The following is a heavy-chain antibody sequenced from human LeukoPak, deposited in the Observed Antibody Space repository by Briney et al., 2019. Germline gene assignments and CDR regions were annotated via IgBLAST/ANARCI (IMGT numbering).Heavy chain of an antibody. J-gene: IGHJ4*02. CDR1: GFTFSLYG. V-gene: IGHV3-30*03. Sequence: GGSLRLSCAASGFTFSLYGMHWVPQAPGKGLEGVALISHDGNKNWYADPVKGRFTISRDNSKNTVYLQMNSLRTEDTAVLYCARDGDAYKGDCDYWGQGTLVTVSS. CDR2: ISHDGNKN. CDR3: ARDGDAYKGDCDY. D-gene: IGHD1-14*01.